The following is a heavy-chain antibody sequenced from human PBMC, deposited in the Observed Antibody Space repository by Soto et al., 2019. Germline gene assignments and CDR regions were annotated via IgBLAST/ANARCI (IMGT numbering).Heavy chain of an antibody. CDR1: GGSFSGYY. J-gene: IGHJ6*02. CDR2: INHSGST. D-gene: IGHD6-13*01. CDR3: ARNEVGQQLAAEGYYYHYGMDV. V-gene: IGHV4-34*01. Sequence: PSETLSLTCAVYGGSFSGYYWSWIRQPPGKGLEWIGEINHSGSTHYNPSLKSRVTISVDTSKNQFSLKLSSVTAADTAVYYCARNEVGQQLAAEGYYYHYGMDVWGQGTTVTVSS.